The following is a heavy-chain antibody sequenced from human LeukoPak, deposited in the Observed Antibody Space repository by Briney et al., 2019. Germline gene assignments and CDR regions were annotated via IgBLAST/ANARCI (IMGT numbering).Heavy chain of an antibody. D-gene: IGHD3-10*01. J-gene: IGHJ4*02. CDR1: GGSLSNYY. CDR3: ARGFSGVVGDY. Sequence: SETLSLTCTVYGGSLSNYYWSWLRQPPGKGLEWIGEIKPGGITNYNPSLKSRVTISLDTSKNQLSLKLISATAADTAVYYCARGFSGVVGDYWDQGTLVTVSS. V-gene: IGHV4-34*01. CDR2: IKPGGIT.